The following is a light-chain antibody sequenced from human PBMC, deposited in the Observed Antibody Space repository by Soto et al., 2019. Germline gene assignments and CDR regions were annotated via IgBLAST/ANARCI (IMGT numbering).Light chain of an antibody. CDR2: GAS. CDR3: QQCGSSPLT. Sequence: EIVLTQSLATLSLSPGERATLSCRASQSVSSSYLAWYQQKPGQAPRLLIYGASSRATGIPDRFSGSGSGTDFTLTISRLEPEDFAVYYCQQCGSSPLTFGPGTKVDIK. J-gene: IGKJ3*01. V-gene: IGKV3-20*01. CDR1: QSVSSSY.